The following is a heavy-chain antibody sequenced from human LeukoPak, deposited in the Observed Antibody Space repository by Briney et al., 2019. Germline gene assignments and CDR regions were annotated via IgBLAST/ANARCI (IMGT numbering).Heavy chain of an antibody. CDR3: AKDQKPDSGYDIDY. Sequence: SGGSLRLSCTASGFTISTYGMNWVRQAPRTRLEWVSVIFGSGGTTYYADSVKGRFTISRDHSKNTLYLQVHSLRAEDTAAYYCAKDQKPDSGYDIDYWGQGTLVTVSS. D-gene: IGHD5-12*01. CDR1: GFTISTYG. V-gene: IGHV3-23*01. J-gene: IGHJ4*02. CDR2: IFGSGGTT.